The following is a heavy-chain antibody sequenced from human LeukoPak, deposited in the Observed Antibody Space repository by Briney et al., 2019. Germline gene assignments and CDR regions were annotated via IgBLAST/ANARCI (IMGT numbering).Heavy chain of an antibody. V-gene: IGHV1-2*02. CDR2: INPNSGGT. D-gene: IGHD3-3*01. CDR1: GCTFTGYY. Sequence: ASVKVSCKASGCTFTGYYMHWVRQAPGQGLEWMGWINPNSGGTNYAQKFQGRVTMTRDTSISTAYMELSRLRSDDTAVYYCARDYDFWSGYPYFDYWGQGTLVTVSS. CDR3: ARDYDFWSGYPYFDY. J-gene: IGHJ4*02.